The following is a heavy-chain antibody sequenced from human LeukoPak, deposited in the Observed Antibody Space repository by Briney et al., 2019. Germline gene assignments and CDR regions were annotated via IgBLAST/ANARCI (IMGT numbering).Heavy chain of an antibody. D-gene: IGHD3-9*01. V-gene: IGHV4-31*03. CDR2: IDYSGKT. CDR1: GVSISGRGY. J-gene: IGHJ5*02. CDR3: ATGYGSGWFDA. Sequence: SQTPSLTCSVSGVSISGRGYWGWIRQHPGKGLEWIGYIDYSGKTYYKPSLQSRVIISADTSQNQFTLKVSSVTAADTAVYYCATGYGSGWFDAWGQGAVVTVSS.